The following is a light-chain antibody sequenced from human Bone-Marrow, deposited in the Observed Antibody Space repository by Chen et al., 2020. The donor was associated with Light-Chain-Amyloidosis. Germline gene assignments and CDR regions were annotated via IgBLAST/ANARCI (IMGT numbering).Light chain of an antibody. CDR1: SGSIATNY. CDR3: QSYQGSSQGV. CDR2: EDD. V-gene: IGLV6-57*01. Sequence: NFMLTQPHSVSESPGTTVIISCTRSSGSIATNYVQGYPQRPGSSPTTVIYEDDQRPSGLPDRFAGSIDRSSNSASLTISGLKTEDEADYYCQSYQGSSQGVFGGGTKLTVL. J-gene: IGLJ3*02.